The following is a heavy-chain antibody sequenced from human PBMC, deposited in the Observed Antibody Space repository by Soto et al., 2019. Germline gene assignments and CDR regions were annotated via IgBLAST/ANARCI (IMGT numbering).Heavy chain of an antibody. Sequence: QLHLVQSGAVVKKPGASVTVSCSASGYPVTAYYMHWVRQAPGRGLEWMGGINPATGAAKYTQTFQGRVTMTRDTSTSTVFMELSGLTSEDTAVFYCARGKMREMATILRDKWFDPWGQGTLVTVSS. CDR2: INPATGAA. CDR3: ARGKMREMATILRDKWFDP. D-gene: IGHD5-12*01. V-gene: IGHV1-2*02. CDR1: GYPVTAYY. J-gene: IGHJ5*02.